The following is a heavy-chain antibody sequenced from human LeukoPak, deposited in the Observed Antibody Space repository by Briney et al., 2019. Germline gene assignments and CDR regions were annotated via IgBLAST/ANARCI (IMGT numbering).Heavy chain of an antibody. J-gene: IGHJ3*02. CDR1: GGSLSSYY. CDR2: IYSSGTT. CDR3: ARALRSGSYYDDAFDI. Sequence: SETLSLTCTVSGGSLSSYYWSWVRQPAGKGLEWIGRIYSSGTTTYNPSLKSRVTMSVDTAKNQVSLKLSSVTAADTAVYYCARALRSGSYYDDAFDIWGQGTMVTVSS. D-gene: IGHD1-26*01. V-gene: IGHV4-4*07.